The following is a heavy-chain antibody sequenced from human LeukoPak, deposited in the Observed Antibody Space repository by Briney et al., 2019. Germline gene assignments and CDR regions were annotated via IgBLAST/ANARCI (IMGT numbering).Heavy chain of an antibody. Sequence: GGSLRLSCAASGFTFSSYAMSWVRQAPGKGLEWVSAISGSGGSTYYADSVKGRFTISRDNSKNTLYLQMNSLRAEDTAVYYCAKRLGKGSGYDGPAGAYYFDYWGQGTLVTVSS. V-gene: IGHV3-23*01. D-gene: IGHD3-3*01. CDR3: AKRLGKGSGYDGPAGAYYFDY. CDR1: GFTFSSYA. J-gene: IGHJ4*02. CDR2: ISGSGGST.